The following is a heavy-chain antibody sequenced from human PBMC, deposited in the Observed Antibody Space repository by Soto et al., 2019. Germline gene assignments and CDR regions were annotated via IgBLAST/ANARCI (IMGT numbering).Heavy chain of an antibody. CDR3: AKDKYSNGPSPFDY. CDR2: ISYDGSNK. V-gene: IGHV3-30*18. J-gene: IGHJ4*02. CDR1: GFTFSSYG. D-gene: IGHD6-19*01. Sequence: LRLSCAASGFTFSSYGMHWVRQAPGKGLEWVAVISYDGSNKYYADSVKGRFTISRENSKNTLYLQMNSLRAEDTAVYYCAKDKYSNGPSPFDYWGQGTLVTVSS.